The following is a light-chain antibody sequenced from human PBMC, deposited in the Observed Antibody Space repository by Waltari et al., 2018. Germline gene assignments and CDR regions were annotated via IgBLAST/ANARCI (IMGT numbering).Light chain of an antibody. CDR1: SSDVGGYSL. J-gene: IGLJ1*01. CDR2: EDR. Sequence: QSALTQPASVSGSPGQSITIPCTGTSSDVGGYSLVSWYQQHPGKAPKLILYEDRQRPSGVSDRFSGSTSGNTASLTISGLQAEDEADYFCCSYAGYSTYVFGTGTKVTVL. CDR3: CSYAGYSTYV. V-gene: IGLV2-23*01.